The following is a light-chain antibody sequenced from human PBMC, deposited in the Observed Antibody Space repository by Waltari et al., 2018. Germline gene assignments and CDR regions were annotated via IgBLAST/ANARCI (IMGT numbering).Light chain of an antibody. CDR3: QQYGGSPPT. CDR1: QSVYGNL. V-gene: IGKV3-20*01. Sequence: EIVLTQPPGTLSLSPGERATLSCRASQSVYGNLFAWYQHKPGQSPRLCFFGASSRAAGLPDRFSGSGSGTDFTLTISRLEPADFAVYYCQQYGGSPPTFGGGTKVEIK. CDR2: GAS. J-gene: IGKJ4*01.